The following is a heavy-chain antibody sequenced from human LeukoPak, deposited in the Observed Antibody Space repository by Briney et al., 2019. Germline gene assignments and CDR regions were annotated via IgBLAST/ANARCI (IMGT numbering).Heavy chain of an antibody. D-gene: IGHD6-19*01. V-gene: IGHV3-74*01. J-gene: IGHJ4*02. CDR1: GFTFSSYW. CDR2: INSDGSST. Sequence: PGGSLRLSCAASGFTFSSYWMHWVRQAPGKGLVWVSRINSDGSSTSYADSVKGRFTISRDNAKNSLYLQMNSLRAEDTALYYCAKGSGYFENSMIDYWGQGTLVTVSS. CDR3: AKGSGYFENSMIDY.